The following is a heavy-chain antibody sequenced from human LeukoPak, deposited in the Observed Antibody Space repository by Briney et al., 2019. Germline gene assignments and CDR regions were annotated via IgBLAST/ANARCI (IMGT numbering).Heavy chain of an antibody. CDR2: IHTSGSA. D-gene: IGHD2-15*01. CDR1: GGSISSYY. Sequence: SETLSLTCTVSGGSISSYYWNWIRQPAGKGLEWIGRIHTSGSANYNPSLKSRVTMSVDTSKNKFSLKLSSVTAADTAVYYCARVICSGGSCRFDYWGQGTLVTVSS. CDR3: ARVICSGGSCRFDY. J-gene: IGHJ4*02. V-gene: IGHV4-4*07.